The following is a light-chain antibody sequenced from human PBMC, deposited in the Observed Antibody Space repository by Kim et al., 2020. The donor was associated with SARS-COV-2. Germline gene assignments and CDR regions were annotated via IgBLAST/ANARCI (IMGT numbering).Light chain of an antibody. CDR3: QKYYSDPS. J-gene: IGKJ1*01. CDR2: AAS. Sequence: DIQMTQSPSSLSASVGDRVTITCRASQGITNYLAWYQQNPGKVPKLLIYAASTLQSGVPSRFSATGSGTDFTLTISSLQPEDVATYYCQKYYSDPSFGQGTKVDIK. V-gene: IGKV1-27*01. CDR1: QGITNY.